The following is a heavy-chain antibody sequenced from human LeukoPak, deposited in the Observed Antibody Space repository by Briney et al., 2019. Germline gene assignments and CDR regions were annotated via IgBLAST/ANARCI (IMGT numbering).Heavy chain of an antibody. J-gene: IGHJ4*02. Sequence: GALRLSCAASGFTFSSYSMNWVRQAPGKGLEWVSSISSSSSYIYYADSVKGRFTISRDNAKNSLYLQMNSLRAEDTAVYYCARDDIVALFDYWGQGTQVTVSS. CDR2: ISSSSSYI. V-gene: IGHV3-21*01. CDR1: GFTFSSYS. D-gene: IGHD5-12*01. CDR3: ARDDIVALFDY.